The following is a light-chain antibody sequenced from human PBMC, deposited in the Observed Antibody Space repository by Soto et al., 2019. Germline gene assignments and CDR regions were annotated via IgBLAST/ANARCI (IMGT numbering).Light chain of an antibody. CDR3: QQSYSTPPT. J-gene: IGKJ1*01. V-gene: IGKV1-39*01. CDR2: AAS. Sequence: DIQIPQSPSSLSASVGDRVTITCRASQSISSYLNWYQQKPGKAPKLLIYAASSLQSGVPSRFSGSGSGTDFTLTISSLQPEDFATYYCQQSYSTPPTFGQGTKVDIK. CDR1: QSISSY.